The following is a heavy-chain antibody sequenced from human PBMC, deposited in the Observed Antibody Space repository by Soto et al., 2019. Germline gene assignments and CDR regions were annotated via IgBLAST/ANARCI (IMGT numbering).Heavy chain of an antibody. J-gene: IGHJ4*02. D-gene: IGHD4-17*01. CDR1: GGSMRGYH. Sequence: QVELQESGPRLVRPSETLYLTCTVSGGSMRGYHWGWVRQPAGKGLEWIGRVHSTGSTDYNPSVDSRITVSLDTSKQQFSLKLRSVTAADTALYFCARDAVSLTHFDYWGQGILVTVSS. CDR2: VHSTGST. V-gene: IGHV4-4*07. CDR3: ARDAVSLTHFDY.